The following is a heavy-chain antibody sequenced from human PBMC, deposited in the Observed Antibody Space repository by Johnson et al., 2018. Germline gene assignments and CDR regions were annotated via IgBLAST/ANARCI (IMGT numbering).Heavy chain of an antibody. J-gene: IGHJ3*02. Sequence: VRLGQGGGGLVQPGGSMGLSCAASGFMFNTYAMSWVRQAPGKGLEWVSAISFSGDSPYYAYSVKGRFTVSRDNSKNTLYLQMNSLSAEDTAVYYCARRGYSSGLDAFNMWGRGTMVTVSS. V-gene: IGHV3-23*04. CDR1: GFMFNTYA. CDR2: ISFSGDSP. D-gene: IGHD6-25*01. CDR3: ARRGYSSGLDAFNM.